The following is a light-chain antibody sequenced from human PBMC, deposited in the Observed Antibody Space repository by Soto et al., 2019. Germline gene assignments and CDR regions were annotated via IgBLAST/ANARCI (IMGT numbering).Light chain of an antibody. J-gene: IGLJ1*01. V-gene: IGLV1-44*01. Sequence: QSVLTHPPSASGTPGQRVTISCSGSSSNVGTNSVDWYQQLPGTAPKLLICRSDQRPSGVPDRFSGSKSGTSASLAISGLQSEDEADYYCAAWDDSLSGRVFGTGTKLTVL. CDR2: RSD. CDR3: AAWDDSLSGRV. CDR1: SSNVGTNS.